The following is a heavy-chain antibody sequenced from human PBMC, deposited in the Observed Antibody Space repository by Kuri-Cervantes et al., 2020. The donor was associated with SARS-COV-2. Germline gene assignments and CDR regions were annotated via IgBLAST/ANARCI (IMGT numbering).Heavy chain of an antibody. CDR1: GGSISSHY. CDR3: ARGGDFWSGYHDNWFDP. CDR2: IYYSGST. J-gene: IGHJ5*02. D-gene: IGHD3-3*01. V-gene: IGHV4-59*11. Sequence: GSLRLSCTVSGGSISSHYWSWIRQPPGKGLEWIGYIYYSGSTNYNPSLKSRVTISVDTSKNQFSLKLSSVTAADTAVYYCARGGDFWSGYHDNWFDPWGQGTLVTVSS.